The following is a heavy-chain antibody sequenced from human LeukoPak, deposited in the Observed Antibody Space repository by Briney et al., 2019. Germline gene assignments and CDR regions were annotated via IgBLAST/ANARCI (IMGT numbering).Heavy chain of an antibody. D-gene: IGHD3-22*01. CDR1: GFTFSSYA. V-gene: IGHV3-23*01. Sequence: GASLRLSCAASGFTFSSYAMSWVRQATGKGLEWVSAISGSGGSTYYADSVKGRFTISRDNSKNTLYLQMNSLRAEDTAVYYCAKEPAYDSSGYYFDYWGQGTLVTVSS. CDR2: ISGSGGST. CDR3: AKEPAYDSSGYYFDY. J-gene: IGHJ4*02.